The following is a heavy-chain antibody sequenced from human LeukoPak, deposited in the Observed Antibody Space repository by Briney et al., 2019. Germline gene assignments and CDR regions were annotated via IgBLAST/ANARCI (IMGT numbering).Heavy chain of an antibody. CDR1: GFTFSSYW. D-gene: IGHD6-13*01. V-gene: IGHV3-74*01. Sequence: PGGSLRLSCAASGFTFSSYWMHWVRQAPGKGLVWVSRINTDGSSTSYADSVKGRFTISRDNAKNTLYLQMNSLRAEDTAVYYCAKASARGAAAGTWYFQHWGQGTLVTVSS. CDR3: AKASARGAAAGTWYFQH. J-gene: IGHJ1*01. CDR2: INTDGSST.